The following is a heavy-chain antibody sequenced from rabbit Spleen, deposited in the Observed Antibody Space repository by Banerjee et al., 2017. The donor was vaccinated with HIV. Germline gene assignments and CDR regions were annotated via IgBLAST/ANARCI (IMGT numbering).Heavy chain of an antibody. J-gene: IGHJ4*01. Sequence: QEQLVESGGGLVQPEGSLTLTCTVSGFSFSGDYFMCWVRQAPGEGLEWIGCINSDTGSTWYASWVNGRFTISKSSSTTVDLKMTSLTAADTATYFCARGGNSVGYYIALWGPGTLVTVS. D-gene: IGHD1-1*01. V-gene: IGHV1S45*01. CDR1: GFSFSGDYF. CDR2: INSDTGST. CDR3: ARGGNSVGYYIAL.